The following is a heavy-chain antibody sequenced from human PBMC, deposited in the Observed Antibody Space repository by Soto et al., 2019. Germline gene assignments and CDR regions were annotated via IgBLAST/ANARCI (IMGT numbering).Heavy chain of an antibody. CDR1: GDSISSGGYY. CDR3: AREILSYDSSGYYDRESETFDY. CDR2: IYYIGST. V-gene: IGHV4-31*03. D-gene: IGHD3-22*01. Sequence: QVQLQESGPGLVKPSQTLSLTCTVSGDSISSGGYYWSWIRQHPGKGLEWIGYIYYIGSTYYNPSLKSRVTISVDTSANQFSLRLSSVTAADTAVYYCAREILSYDSSGYYDRESETFDYWGQGTWVTVSS. J-gene: IGHJ4*02.